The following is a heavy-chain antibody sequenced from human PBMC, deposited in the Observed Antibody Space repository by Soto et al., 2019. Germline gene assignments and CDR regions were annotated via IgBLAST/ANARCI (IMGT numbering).Heavy chain of an antibody. CDR1: GGSISSGGYY. D-gene: IGHD6-19*01. CDR2: IYYSGST. J-gene: IGHJ4*02. CDR3: ARHLSSGWVRFDY. Sequence: QVQLQESGPGLVKPSETLSLTCTVSGGSISSGGYYWSWIRQHPGKGLEWIGYIYYSGSTYYNPSPQSRITISVATSKNQFSLKLSSVTAADTAVYYCARHLSSGWVRFDYWGQGTRVTVSS. V-gene: IGHV4-31*02.